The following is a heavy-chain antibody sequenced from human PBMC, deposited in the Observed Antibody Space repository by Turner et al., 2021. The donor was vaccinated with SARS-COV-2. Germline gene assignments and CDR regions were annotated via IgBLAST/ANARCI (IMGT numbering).Heavy chain of an antibody. CDR3: ARLMDTAMDYYGTDV. V-gene: IGHV4-39*01. D-gene: IGHD5-18*01. J-gene: IGHJ6*02. CDR1: GGSLSSSRYY. Sequence: QLQLQESGPVLLKPSETLSLTCTVSGGSLSSSRYYWGWIRQPPGKGLEWIGNYYYSGSAYYNPSLKSRVTMSVDPSKNQFSLKLTSVTAADTAVYYCARLMDTAMDYYGTDVWGQGTTVTVSS. CDR2: YYYSGSA.